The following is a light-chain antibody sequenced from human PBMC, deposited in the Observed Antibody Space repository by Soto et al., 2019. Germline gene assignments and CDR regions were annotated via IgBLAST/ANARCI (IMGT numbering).Light chain of an antibody. CDR2: EAT. CDR1: RSDIGASNS. J-gene: IGLJ1*01. V-gene: IGLV2-14*01. CDR3: SSYTSSSLWV. Sequence: QSVLTQPASVSGSPGQSITISCAGTRSDIGASNSVSWYQHLPGRSPTLIIYEATNRPSGVSERFSGSKAGDTASLTISGLQADDESEYFCSSYTSSSLWVFGTGTKVTVL.